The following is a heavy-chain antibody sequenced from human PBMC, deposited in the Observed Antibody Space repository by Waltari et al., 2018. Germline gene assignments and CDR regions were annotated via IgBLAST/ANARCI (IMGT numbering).Heavy chain of an antibody. D-gene: IGHD1-1*01. J-gene: IGHJ4*02. V-gene: IGHV3-23*01. CDR3: AKHWDY. CDR1: GLTFSSDD. CDR2: SIGTVNDR. Sequence: EAQLLESGGGLVQPGGSLRLSWAASGLTFSSDDMSWVRQAPGKGLEWVSSIGTVNDRYYADSVRGRFTISRDNSKNTLYLQMSSLRAEDTAVYFCAKHWDYWGQGTLVTVSS.